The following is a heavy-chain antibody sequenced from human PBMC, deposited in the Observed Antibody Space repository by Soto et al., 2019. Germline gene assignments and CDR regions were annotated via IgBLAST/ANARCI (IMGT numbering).Heavy chain of an antibody. J-gene: IGHJ5*02. Sequence: SETLSLTCTVSGVSISGYYWSWLRQPPGKGLEWIGYMYNTGRSSYNPSLTSRVAMSVDKSKNQFSLKLISVTAADTAVYYCARTEVPESSSWHPCDPWGQGTLVTVSS. D-gene: IGHD6-13*01. V-gene: IGHV4-59*12. CDR2: MYNTGRS. CDR1: GVSISGYY. CDR3: ARTEVPESSSWHPCDP.